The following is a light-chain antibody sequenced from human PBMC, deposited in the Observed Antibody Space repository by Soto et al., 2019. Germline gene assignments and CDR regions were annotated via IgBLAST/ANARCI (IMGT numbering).Light chain of an antibody. CDR1: QSISSW. V-gene: IGKV1-5*03. CDR3: QQYNSYSP. Sequence: DIQMTQSPSTLSASVGDRVTLTCRASQSISSWLAWYQQKPGKAPKLLIYKASRLESGVPSRFGGSGSGTEFTLTISSLQPAEFATYYCQQYNSYSPFGQGTKLELK. CDR2: KAS. J-gene: IGKJ2*01.